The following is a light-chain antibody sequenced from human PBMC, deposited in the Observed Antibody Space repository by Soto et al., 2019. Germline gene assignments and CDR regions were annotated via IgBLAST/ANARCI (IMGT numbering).Light chain of an antibody. V-gene: IGLV2-14*01. Sequence: QSALTQPASVSGSTGQSITISCTGTSSDVGAYSYVSWYQQHPGKAPKLIIYDVSNRPSGVSNRFSGSKSGNTASLTISGLQAEDEADYYCSSYTSSITLVFCGGTKLTVL. J-gene: IGLJ2*01. CDR3: SSYTSSITLV. CDR1: SSDVGAYSY. CDR2: DVS.